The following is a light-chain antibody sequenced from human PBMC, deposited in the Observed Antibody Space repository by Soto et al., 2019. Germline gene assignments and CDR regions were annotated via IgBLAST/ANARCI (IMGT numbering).Light chain of an antibody. CDR2: EVS. CDR3: SSYAGSNNFGV. Sequence: QSGLTQPPSASGSPGQSGTISCTGTSSDVGGYNYVSWYQQHPGKAPKLMIYEVSKRPSGVPDRFSGSKSGNTASLTVSGLQAEDEADYYCSSYAGSNNFGVFGTGTKVTVL. V-gene: IGLV2-8*01. CDR1: SSDVGGYNY. J-gene: IGLJ1*01.